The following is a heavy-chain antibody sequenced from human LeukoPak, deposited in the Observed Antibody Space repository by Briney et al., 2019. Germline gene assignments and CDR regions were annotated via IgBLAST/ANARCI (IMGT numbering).Heavy chain of an antibody. CDR2: INQDGSEK. J-gene: IGHJ4*02. Sequence: PGGSLRLSCAPSGFTFSSYWMSWVRQAPGKGLEWVANINQDGSEKYYVDSVKGRFTISRDNAKNSLYLQMNSLRVEDTAVYYCAKGTGGDCYKAMDYWGQGTLVTVSS. CDR3: AKGTGGDCYKAMDY. CDR1: GFTFSSYW. D-gene: IGHD2-21*02. V-gene: IGHV3-7*01.